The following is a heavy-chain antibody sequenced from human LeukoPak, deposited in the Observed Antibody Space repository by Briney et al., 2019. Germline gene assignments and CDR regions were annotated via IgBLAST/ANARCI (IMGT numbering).Heavy chain of an antibody. CDR1: GGSFSGYY. Sequence: PSETLSLTCAVYGGSFSGYYWSWIRQPPGKGLEWIGYIYYSGSTNYNPSLKSRVTISVDTSKNQFSLKLSSVTAADTAVYYCARGVGSSWYLYWGQGTLVTVSS. CDR2: IYYSGST. CDR3: ARGVGSSWYLY. J-gene: IGHJ4*02. D-gene: IGHD6-13*01. V-gene: IGHV4-59*01.